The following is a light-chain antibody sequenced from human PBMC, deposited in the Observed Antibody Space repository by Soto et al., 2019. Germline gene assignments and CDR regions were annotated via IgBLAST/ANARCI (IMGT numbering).Light chain of an antibody. V-gene: IGLV2-14*01. J-gene: IGLJ3*02. CDR2: EVS. CDR1: SNDVGGYNY. CDR3: CSYTSTNSRV. Sequence: QSVLTQPASMSGSPGQSITISCTGTSNDVGGYNYVSWYQQHPGKAPKLMIFEVSNRPSGVSNRFYGSKSGNTASLTISGLQAEDEAYYYCCSYTSTNSRVFGGGTKVTVL.